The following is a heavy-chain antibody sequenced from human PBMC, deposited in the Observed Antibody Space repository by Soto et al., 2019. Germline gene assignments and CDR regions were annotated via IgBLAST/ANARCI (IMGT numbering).Heavy chain of an antibody. D-gene: IGHD6-25*01. CDR3: AGQTFTIAAASHGRSNWFDP. CDR1: GGSITSSSHF. V-gene: IGHV4-39*01. J-gene: IGHJ5*02. Sequence: SETLSLTCSASGGSITSSSHFWGWVRQPPGKGLEWIGTIYFTGNTYYTPPLKSRLTMSIDTSKNEFSLRLNSVTAADTAVYYCAGQTFTIAAASHGRSNWFDPWGPGTLVTVSS. CDR2: IYFTGNT.